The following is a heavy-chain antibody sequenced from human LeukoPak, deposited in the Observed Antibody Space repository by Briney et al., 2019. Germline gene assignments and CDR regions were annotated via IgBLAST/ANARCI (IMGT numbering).Heavy chain of an antibody. CDR3: ATDLAIYSGCAREGY. CDR2: FDPEDGET. V-gene: IGHV1-24*01. J-gene: IGHJ4*02. Sequence: ASVKVSCKVSGYTLTELSMHWVRQAPGKGLEWMGGFDPEDGETIYAQKFQGRVTMTEDTSTDTAYMELSSLRSEDTAVYYYATDLAIYSGCAREGYWGQGTLVTVSS. CDR1: GYTLTELS. D-gene: IGHD5-12*01.